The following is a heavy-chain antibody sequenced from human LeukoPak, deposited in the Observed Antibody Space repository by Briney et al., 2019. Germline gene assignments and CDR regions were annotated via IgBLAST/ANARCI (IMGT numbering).Heavy chain of an antibody. CDR1: GFIFSTFG. J-gene: IGHJ4*02. D-gene: IGHD6-19*01. CDR2: ISHDGNDK. Sequence: GGSLRLSCVASGFIFSTFGMHWVRQAPGKWLEWVAFISHDGNDKYYADSVKGRFAISRDNAKNSLYLQMNSLRAEDTAVYYCARDWGGRSAVAGTFDYWGQGTLVTVSS. V-gene: IGHV3-30*03. CDR3: ARDWGGRSAVAGTFDY.